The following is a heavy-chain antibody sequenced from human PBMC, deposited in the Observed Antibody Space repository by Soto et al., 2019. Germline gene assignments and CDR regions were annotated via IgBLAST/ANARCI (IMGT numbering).Heavy chain of an antibody. J-gene: IGHJ4*02. Sequence: QVQLVQSGAEVKKPGASVKVSCKASGYTFTSYAMHWVRQAPGQRLEWMGWINAGNGNTKYSQKFQGRVTITRDTFASTAYMELSSLRSEDTAVYYCAASSGYDFFVDYWGQGTLVTVSS. CDR3: AASSGYDFFVDY. CDR2: INAGNGNT. CDR1: GYTFTSYA. V-gene: IGHV1-3*01. D-gene: IGHD5-12*01.